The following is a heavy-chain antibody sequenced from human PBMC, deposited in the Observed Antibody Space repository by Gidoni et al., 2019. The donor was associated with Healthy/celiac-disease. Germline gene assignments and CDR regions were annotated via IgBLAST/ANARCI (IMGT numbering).Heavy chain of an antibody. V-gene: IGHV4-38-2*01. CDR1: GYSISSGYY. CDR2: IYHSGST. CDR3: ASGGEVVPDQS. J-gene: IGHJ4*02. D-gene: IGHD2-2*01. Sequence: QVQLQESGPGLVKPSETLSLTCAVSGYSISSGYYWGWIRQPPGKGLEWIGSIYHSGSTYYNPSLKSRVTISVDTSKNQFSLKLSSVTAADTAVYYCASGGEVVPDQSWGQGTLVTVSS.